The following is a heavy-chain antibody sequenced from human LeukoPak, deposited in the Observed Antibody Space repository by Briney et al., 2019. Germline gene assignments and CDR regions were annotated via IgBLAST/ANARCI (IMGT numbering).Heavy chain of an antibody. CDR3: ARVAYYDSSGYLDP. J-gene: IGHJ5*02. CDR2: IGTTGDT. CDR1: GFTFTTYD. D-gene: IGHD3-22*01. Sequence: GGSLRLSCAASGFTFTTYDMHWVRQATGKGLEWVSAIGTTGDTYYPGSVKGRFTISRENAKNSLYLQMNSLRAGDTAVYYCARVAYYDSSGYLDPWGQGTLVTVPS. V-gene: IGHV3-13*01.